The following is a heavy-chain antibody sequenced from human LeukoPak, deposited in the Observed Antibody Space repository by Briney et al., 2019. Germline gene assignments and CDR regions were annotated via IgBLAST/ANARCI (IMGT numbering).Heavy chain of an antibody. Sequence: GGSLRLSCAASGFTFSNAWMSWVRQAPGKGLEWVSVIYSGGSTYYADSVKGRFTISRDNSKNTLYLQMNSLRAEDTAVYYCARGLWQWLADYWGQGTLVTVSS. V-gene: IGHV3-53*01. CDR1: GFTFSNAW. D-gene: IGHD6-19*01. CDR3: ARGLWQWLADY. J-gene: IGHJ4*02. CDR2: IYSGGST.